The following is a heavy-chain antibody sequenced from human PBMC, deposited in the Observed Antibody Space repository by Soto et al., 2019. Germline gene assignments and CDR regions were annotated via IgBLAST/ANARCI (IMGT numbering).Heavy chain of an antibody. Sequence: GGSLRLSCAASGFTFSNYWMTWVRQAPGRGLEWVANIRQDGRDKYYVDSVKGRFTISRDNAKNSLYLQMDSLSAEDTAVYYCNSYPDFWGGHTPLWGQGTLVTVSS. CDR1: GFTFSNYW. J-gene: IGHJ4*02. V-gene: IGHV3-7*05. CDR2: IRQDGRDK. D-gene: IGHD3-3*01. CDR3: NSYPDFWGGHTPL.